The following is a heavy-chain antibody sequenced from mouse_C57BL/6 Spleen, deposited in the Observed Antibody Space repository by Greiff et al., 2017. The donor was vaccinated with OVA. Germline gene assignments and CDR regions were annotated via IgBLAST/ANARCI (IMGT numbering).Heavy chain of an antibody. CDR3: ARGTDGSPSYAMDY. V-gene: IGHV5-4*03. CDR2: ICDGGSYT. D-gene: IGHD1-1*01. CDR1: GFTFSSYA. J-gene: IGHJ4*01. Sequence: DVMLVESGGGLVKPGGSLKLSCAASGFTFSSYAMSWVRQTPEKRLEWVATICDGGSYTYYPDNVKGRFTISRDNAKNNLYLQMSHLKSEDTAMYYCARGTDGSPSYAMDYWGQGTSVTVSS.